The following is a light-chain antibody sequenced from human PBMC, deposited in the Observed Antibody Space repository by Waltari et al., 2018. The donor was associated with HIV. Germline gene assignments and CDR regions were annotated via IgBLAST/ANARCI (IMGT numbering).Light chain of an antibody. CDR1: QNIDTF. J-gene: IGKJ3*01. CDR3: LQTYITSLT. V-gene: IGKV1-39*01. Sequence: DIQMTQSPPSLSASVGGRVTITCRPSQNIDTFVSWYQQKPGEAPRLLISGASAVQSGVPSRFSGSGSGTDFTLTISSLQPEDFATYFCLQTYITSLTFGPGTKVDVK. CDR2: GAS.